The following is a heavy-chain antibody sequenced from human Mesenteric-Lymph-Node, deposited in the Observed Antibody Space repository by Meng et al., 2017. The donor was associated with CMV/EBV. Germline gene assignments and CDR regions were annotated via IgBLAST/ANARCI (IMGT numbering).Heavy chain of an antibody. CDR2: ISTSGSYI. D-gene: IGHD3-9*01. Sequence: SCAASGFTFSSYTMNWVRQAPGKGLEWVSSISTSGSYIYYADSVKGRFTISRDNAKNSLYLQMNSLRAEDTSVYYCARGSRLAPDYWGQGTLVTVSS. CDR1: GFTFSSYT. CDR3: ARGSRLAPDY. V-gene: IGHV3-21*01. J-gene: IGHJ4*02.